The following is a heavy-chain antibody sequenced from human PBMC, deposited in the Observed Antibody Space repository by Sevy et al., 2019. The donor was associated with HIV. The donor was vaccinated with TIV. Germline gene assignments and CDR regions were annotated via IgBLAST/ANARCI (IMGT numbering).Heavy chain of an antibody. CDR2: IYSGGST. CDR1: GFTVSSNY. J-gene: IGHJ4*02. Sequence: GGSLRLSCAASGFTVSSNYMTWVRQTPGKGLEWVSVIYSGGSTYYADSVKGRFTISRDNSKNTLYLQMNSLRAEDTAVYYCARDLGERQDYWGQGTLVTVSS. D-gene: IGHD3-16*01. CDR3: ARDLGERQDY. V-gene: IGHV3-53*01.